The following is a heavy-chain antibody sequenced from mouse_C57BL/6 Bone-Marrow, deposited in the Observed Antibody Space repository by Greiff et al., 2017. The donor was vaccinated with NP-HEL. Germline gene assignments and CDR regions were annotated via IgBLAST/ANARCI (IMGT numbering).Heavy chain of an antibody. CDR2: IDPETGGT. V-gene: IGHV1-15*01. Sequence: QVQLQQSGAELVRPGASVTLSCKASGYTFTDYEMHWVKQTPVHGLEWIGAIDPETGGTAYNQKFKGKAILTADKSSSTAYMELRSLTSEDTAVYYCTRTWLLRPFAYWGQGTLVTVSA. CDR3: TRTWLLRPFAY. D-gene: IGHD2-3*01. J-gene: IGHJ3*01. CDR1: GYTFTDYE.